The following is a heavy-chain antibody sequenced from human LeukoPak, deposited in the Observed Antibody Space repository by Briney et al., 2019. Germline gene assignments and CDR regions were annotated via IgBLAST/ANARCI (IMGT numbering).Heavy chain of an antibody. Sequence: GGSLRLSCAASGFTFDDYAMHWVRQAPGKGLEGVSGISWNSGSKVYADSVKGRFTISRDNAKNSLYLQMNSLRAEDTALYYCAKLPMTTVTTDGMDVWGQGTTVTVSS. CDR2: ISWNSGSK. V-gene: IGHV3-9*01. J-gene: IGHJ6*02. CDR3: AKLPMTTVTTDGMDV. CDR1: GFTFDDYA. D-gene: IGHD4-17*01.